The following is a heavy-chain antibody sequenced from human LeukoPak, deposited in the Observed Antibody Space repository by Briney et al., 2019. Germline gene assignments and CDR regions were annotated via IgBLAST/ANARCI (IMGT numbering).Heavy chain of an antibody. CDR3: ARGRDSSSSYPGY. V-gene: IGHV3-48*03. Sequence: GGSLRLSCAASGLTFSSYEMNWVRQAPGKGLEWVSYISSSGSTIYYADSVKGRFTISRDNVKNSLYLQMNSLRAEDTAVYYCARGRDSSSSYPGYWGQGTLVTVSS. CDR2: ISSSGSTI. CDR1: GLTFSSYE. D-gene: IGHD6-6*01. J-gene: IGHJ4*02.